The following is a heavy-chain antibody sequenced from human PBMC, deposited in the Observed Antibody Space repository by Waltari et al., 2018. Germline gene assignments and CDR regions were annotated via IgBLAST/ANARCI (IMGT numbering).Heavy chain of an antibody. V-gene: IGHV4-30-4*08. J-gene: IGHJ3*02. Sequence: QVQLQESGPGVVKSSQTLSLTCTVSGGPISSGGDFWSWIRQSPGRGPEWIGVIYDSANTNYNPSLKSRVILTIDISKNQFSLKMRSVTAADTAVYYCARQGLNWNAQRGSQSAFDIWGQGAMVTVSA. CDR2: IYDSANT. D-gene: IGHD1-1*01. CDR3: ARQGLNWNAQRGSQSAFDI. CDR1: GGPISSGGDF.